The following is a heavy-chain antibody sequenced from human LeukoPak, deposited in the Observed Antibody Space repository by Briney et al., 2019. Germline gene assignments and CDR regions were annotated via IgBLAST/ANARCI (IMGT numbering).Heavy chain of an antibody. Sequence: GGSLRLSCAASGFTFSSYSMNWVRQAPGKGLEWVSSISSSSSYIYYADSVKGRFTISRDNAKNSLYLQMNSLRAEDTAVYYCARDYDGDPYGSGSYSWFDTWGQGTLVTVS. CDR1: GFTFSSYS. D-gene: IGHD3-10*01. V-gene: IGHV3-21*01. J-gene: IGHJ5*02. CDR3: ARDYDGDPYGSGSYSWFDT. CDR2: ISSSSSYI.